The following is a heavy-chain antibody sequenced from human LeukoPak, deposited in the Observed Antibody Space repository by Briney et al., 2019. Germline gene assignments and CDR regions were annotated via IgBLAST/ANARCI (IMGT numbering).Heavy chain of an antibody. CDR3: ARGNYQLLYNYYYYMDV. D-gene: IGHD2-2*01. V-gene: IGHV3-21*01. CDR1: GFTFSSYS. Sequence: GGSLRLSCAASGFTFSSYSMNWVRQAPGKGLEWVSSISSSSSYIYYADSVKGRFTISRDNAKNSLYLQMNSLRAEDTAVYYCARGNYQLLYNYYYYMDVWGKGTTVTVSS. J-gene: IGHJ6*03. CDR2: ISSSSSYI.